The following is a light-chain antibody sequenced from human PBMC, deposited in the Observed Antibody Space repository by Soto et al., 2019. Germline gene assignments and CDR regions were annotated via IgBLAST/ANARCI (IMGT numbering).Light chain of an antibody. V-gene: IGKV3-20*01. CDR2: AIS. J-gene: IGKJ2*01. CDR1: ESVTNTR. CDR3: QRSCTSRGT. Sequence: IVLTQSPVTLSLSPGERATLACRASESVTNTRLAWYQQKGGQAPRLLIYAISTRARGIPDRFSGSGSGTDFTLTISRLEPEDFGVYYCQRSCTSRGTFGQGNKLEIK.